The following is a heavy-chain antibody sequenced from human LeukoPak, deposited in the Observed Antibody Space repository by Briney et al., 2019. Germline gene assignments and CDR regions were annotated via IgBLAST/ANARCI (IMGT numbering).Heavy chain of an antibody. CDR2: IGRSASTI. CDR3: ARVSEAGLYFFDY. J-gene: IGHJ4*02. V-gene: IGHV3-11*01. D-gene: IGHD6-13*01. CDR1: GVAFSDYY. Sequence: GGSLRLSCAASGVAFSDYYMSLIRQAPGKGLEWVASIGRSASTIYYADSVKGRFTISRDNAKNSLYLQMSSLRAEDTAVYYCARVSEAGLYFFDYWGQGTLVTVSS.